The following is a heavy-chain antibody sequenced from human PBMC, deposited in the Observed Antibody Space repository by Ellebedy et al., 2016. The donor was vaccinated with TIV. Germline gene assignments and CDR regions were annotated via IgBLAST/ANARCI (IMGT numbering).Heavy chain of an antibody. V-gene: IGHV3-11*06. CDR1: GFNFSDYY. D-gene: IGHD6-13*01. J-gene: IGHJ4*02. Sequence: PGGSLRLSCAASGFNFSDYYMSWIRQAPGQGLEWVSSIGSDTKYIYYADSVKGRFTISRDNAKNSLYLQMNSLRAEDTAVYYCATEDSITWNYYFDYWGQGTLVTVSS. CDR3: ATEDSITWNYYFDY. CDR2: IGSDTKYI.